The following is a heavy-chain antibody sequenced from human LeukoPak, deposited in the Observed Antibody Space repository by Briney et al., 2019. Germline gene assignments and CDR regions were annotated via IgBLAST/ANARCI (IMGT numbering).Heavy chain of an antibody. Sequence: SETLSLTCTVSGGSLSSYYWSWIRQPPGKGLEWIGYIYYSGSTNYNPSLKSRVTISVDTSKNQFSLKLSSVTATDTAVYYCARGPMLTVGCFDYWGQGTLVTVSS. CDR3: ARGPMLTVGCFDY. CDR1: GGSLSSYY. J-gene: IGHJ4*02. D-gene: IGHD4/OR15-4a*01. V-gene: IGHV4-59*08. CDR2: IYYSGST.